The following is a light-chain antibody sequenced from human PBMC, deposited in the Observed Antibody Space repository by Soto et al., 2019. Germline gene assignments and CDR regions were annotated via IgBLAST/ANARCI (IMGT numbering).Light chain of an antibody. CDR2: GNS. CDR3: LSFDSSLSVV. CDR1: SSNIGAGYD. V-gene: IGLV1-40*01. Sequence: QSVLTQPPSVSGAPGQRVTISCTGSSSNIGAGYDVHWYQQLPGTAPKLLIYGNSNRPSGVPDRFSGSKSGTSASLAITGLQAEDEADYYCLSFDSSLSVVFGGGTQLTVL. J-gene: IGLJ2*01.